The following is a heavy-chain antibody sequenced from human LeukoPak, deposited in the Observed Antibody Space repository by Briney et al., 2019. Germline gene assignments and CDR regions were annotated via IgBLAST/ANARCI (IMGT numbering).Heavy chain of an antibody. J-gene: IGHJ4*02. Sequence: SETLSLTCTVSGGSISSYYWSWIRQPPGKGLEGIGYIYYSGSTNYNPSLKSRVTISVDTSKNQFSLKLSSVTAADAAVYYCARGIAVAGTPFDYWGQGTLVTVSS. D-gene: IGHD6-19*01. CDR1: GGSISSYY. CDR3: ARGIAVAGTPFDY. CDR2: IYYSGST. V-gene: IGHV4-59*01.